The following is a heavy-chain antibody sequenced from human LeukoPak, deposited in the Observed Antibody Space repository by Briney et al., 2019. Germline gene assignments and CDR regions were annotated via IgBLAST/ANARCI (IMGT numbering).Heavy chain of an antibody. CDR1: GGSISSYY. J-gene: IGHJ6*03. CDR2: IYYSGST. Sequence: SETLSLTCTVSGGSISSYYWTWIRQPPGKRLEWIGYIYYSGSTNYNPSLKSRVTLSVDTSKNQFSLKLSSVTSADTAMYYCARGSRFLEWSHYYYYMDVWGKGTTVTVSS. D-gene: IGHD3-3*01. CDR3: ARGSRFLEWSHYYYYMDV. V-gene: IGHV4-59*01.